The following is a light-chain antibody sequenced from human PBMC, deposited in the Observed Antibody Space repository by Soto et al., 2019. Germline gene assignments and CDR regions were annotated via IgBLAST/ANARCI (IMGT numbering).Light chain of an antibody. Sequence: EIVLTQSPGTLSLSPGERATLSCRASQTVSSSYLAWYQQKPGQAPRLLIYGASTRATGIPGRFSGSASGTDFTLTISRLEPEDFEVYYCQQYGTSPMYTFGQGTNLEIK. V-gene: IGKV3-20*01. CDR1: QTVSSSY. J-gene: IGKJ2*01. CDR3: QQYGTSPMYT. CDR2: GAS.